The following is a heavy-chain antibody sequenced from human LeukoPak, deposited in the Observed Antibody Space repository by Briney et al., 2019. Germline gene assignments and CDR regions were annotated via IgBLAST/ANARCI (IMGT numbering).Heavy chain of an antibody. CDR1: GYIFTNYW. J-gene: IGHJ3*02. Sequence: GESLKISCKGSGYIFTNYWIGWVRQTPGEGLEWMGIIYPGDFDTRYSPSFEGRVTISAEKSISTAYLQWSSLKASDTAIYYCARRVTFGGSIVAAFDIWGQGTMVTVSS. V-gene: IGHV5-51*01. CDR2: IYPGDFDT. CDR3: ARRVTFGGSIVAAFDI. D-gene: IGHD3-16*02.